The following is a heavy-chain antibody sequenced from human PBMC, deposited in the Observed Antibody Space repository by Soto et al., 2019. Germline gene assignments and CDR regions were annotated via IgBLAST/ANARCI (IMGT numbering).Heavy chain of an antibody. J-gene: IGHJ4*02. V-gene: IGHV3-74*01. D-gene: IGHD4-17*01. CDR3: ARGTQTTVTTRLFDC. CDR2: INSDGTTI. Sequence: GGSLRLSCAASGFTFSSRWMHWVRQAPGKRLVWVSRINSDGTTITYADSVKGRFTISRDNAKNTLYLQMNSLRAEDTAVYYCARGTQTTVTTRLFDCWGQGTLVTVSS. CDR1: GFTFSSRW.